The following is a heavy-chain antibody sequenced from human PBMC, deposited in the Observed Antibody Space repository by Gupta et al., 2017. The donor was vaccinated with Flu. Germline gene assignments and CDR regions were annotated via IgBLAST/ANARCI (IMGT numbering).Heavy chain of an antibody. D-gene: IGHD3-10*01. V-gene: IGHV1-18*01. J-gene: IGHJ6*02. CDR3: AVASGNHPGPRYYYYGMDV. Sequence: QVQVVQSGGEVKKPGASVKLSCKSSVYSFVVYGMSWVRQAPGQGLEWMGWISAFNGNTIYAQKFQGRLTMTTDTPASTASMEMKSLTSDDTAVYFCAVASGNHPGPRYYYYGMDVWGQGTTVTVSS. CDR2: ISAFNGNT. CDR1: VYSFVVYG.